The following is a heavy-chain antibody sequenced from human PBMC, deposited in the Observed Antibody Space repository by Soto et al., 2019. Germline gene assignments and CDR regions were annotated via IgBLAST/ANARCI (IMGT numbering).Heavy chain of an antibody. D-gene: IGHD3-22*01. V-gene: IGHV1-46*01. J-gene: IGHJ4*02. Sequence: ASVKVSCKSSVYIFTSHVIHCVRPAPGQRPEWMGMVNPGGGSTSYPQKFQGRVTMTRDTSATTVYMELSSLRSEDTAVYYCARDGRVDSSGYPPDYWGQGNLVTVS. CDR3: ARDGRVDSSGYPPDY. CDR2: VNPGGGST. CDR1: VYIFTSHV.